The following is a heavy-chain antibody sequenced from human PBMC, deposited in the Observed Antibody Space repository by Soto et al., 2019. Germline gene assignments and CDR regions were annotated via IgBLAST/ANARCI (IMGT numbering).Heavy chain of an antibody. Sequence: PGESLKLSCKGSGYSFAVYWITCVLQKPGKGLEWMGRIDPSDSQTYYSPSFRGHVTISVTKSITTVFLQWSSLKASDTAMYYCARHWNYPYGMDVWGQGTTVTVSS. CDR3: ARHWNYPYGMDV. CDR1: GYSFAVYW. J-gene: IGHJ6*02. V-gene: IGHV5-10-1*01. CDR2: IDPSDSQT. D-gene: IGHD1-7*01.